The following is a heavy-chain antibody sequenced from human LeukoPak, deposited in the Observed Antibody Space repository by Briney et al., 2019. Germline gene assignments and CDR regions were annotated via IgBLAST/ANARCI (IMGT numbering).Heavy chain of an antibody. Sequence: MPSETLSLTCAVYGGSFSGYYWSWVRQPPGKGLEWVGEINHSGSTNYNPSLKSRVTISVDTSKNQFSLKLSSVTAADTAVYYCARGDKNWPNWFDPWGQGTLVTVSS. J-gene: IGHJ5*02. CDR2: INHSGST. CDR1: GGSFSGYY. CDR3: ARGDKNWPNWFDP. V-gene: IGHV4-34*01.